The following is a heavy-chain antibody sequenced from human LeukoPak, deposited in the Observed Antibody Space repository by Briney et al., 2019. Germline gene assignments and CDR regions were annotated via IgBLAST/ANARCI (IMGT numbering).Heavy chain of an antibody. Sequence: PGKSLRLSCAASGFTFSSFGMHWVRQAPGKGLEWVAVISYDGSNEYYADSVEGRFTISRDNSKKTLYLQMNRLRPEDTAVHYCAKDKTSLVRGVMLQWGQGTLVTVSS. D-gene: IGHD3-10*01. V-gene: IGHV3-30*18. J-gene: IGHJ4*02. CDR1: GFTFSSFG. CDR3: AKDKTSLVRGVMLQ. CDR2: ISYDGSNE.